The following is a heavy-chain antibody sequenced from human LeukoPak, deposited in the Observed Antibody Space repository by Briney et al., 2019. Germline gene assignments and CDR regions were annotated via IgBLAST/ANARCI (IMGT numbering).Heavy chain of an antibody. CDR3: ASWDWNPNYYFDY. CDR1: GYTFTGYY. CDR2: INPNSGGT. Sequence: ASVKVSCKTSGYTFTGYYMHWVRQAPGQGLEWMGRINPNSGGTNYAQKFQGKVTMTRDTSITTAYMELSSLRSDDTAVYYCASWDWNPNYYFDYWGQGTLVTVSS. V-gene: IGHV1-2*06. J-gene: IGHJ4*02. D-gene: IGHD1-1*01.